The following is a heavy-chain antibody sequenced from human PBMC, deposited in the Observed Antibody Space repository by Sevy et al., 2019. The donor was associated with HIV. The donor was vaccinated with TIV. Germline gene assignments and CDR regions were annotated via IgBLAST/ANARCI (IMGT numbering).Heavy chain of an antibody. CDR3: ARVLRGRAAGTPYFDY. J-gene: IGHJ4*02. CDR2: IYSGGST. D-gene: IGHD6-13*01. Sequence: GGSPRLSCAASGFTVSSNYMSWVRQAPGKGLEWVSVIYSGGSTYYADSVKGRFTISRDNSKNALYLQMNSLRAEDTAVYYCARVLRGRAAGTPYFDYWGQGTLVTVSS. CDR1: GFTVSSNY. V-gene: IGHV3-53*01.